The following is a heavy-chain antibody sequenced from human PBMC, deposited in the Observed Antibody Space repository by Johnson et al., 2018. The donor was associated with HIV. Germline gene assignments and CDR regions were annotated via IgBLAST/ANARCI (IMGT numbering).Heavy chain of an antibody. CDR2: IRYDGSNK. D-gene: IGHD3-22*01. CDR1: GFTFSSYG. Sequence: QVQLVESGGGVVQPGGSLRLSCAASGFTFSSYGMHWVRQAPGKGLEWVAFIRYDGSNKSYADSVKGRFTISRDNSKKTLYLQRNSWRSEATAVYSCANDGAYDSSGPGHAFDIWGQGTMVTVSS. V-gene: IGHV3-30*02. CDR3: ANDGAYDSSGPGHAFDI. J-gene: IGHJ3*02.